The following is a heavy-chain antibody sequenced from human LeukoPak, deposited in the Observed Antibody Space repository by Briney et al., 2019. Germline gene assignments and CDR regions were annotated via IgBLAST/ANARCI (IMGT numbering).Heavy chain of an antibody. D-gene: IGHD6-13*01. CDR1: GFTFSRFW. J-gene: IGHJ4*02. CDR2: IKQDGSEK. Sequence: GGSLRLSCAASGFTFSRFWMSWVRQAPGKGLEWVANIKQDGSEKYYVDSVKGRFTISRDNAKNSLYLQMNSLRAEDTAVYYCARVKYSSSSPHFDYWGQGTLVTVSS. CDR3: ARVKYSSSSPHFDY. V-gene: IGHV3-7*02.